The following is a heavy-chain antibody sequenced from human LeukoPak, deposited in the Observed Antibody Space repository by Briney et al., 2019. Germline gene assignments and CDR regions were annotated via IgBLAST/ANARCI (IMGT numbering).Heavy chain of an antibody. D-gene: IGHD4-17*01. CDR2: IYYSGST. Sequence: SETLSLTCTVSGGSISSYYWSWIRQPPGKGLEWIGYIYYSGSTNYNPSLKSRVTISVDTSKNQFSLKLSSVTAADTAVYYCARHGGNYGDTFDYWGQGTLVTVSS. J-gene: IGHJ4*02. V-gene: IGHV4-59*08. CDR1: GGSISSYY. CDR3: ARHGGNYGDTFDY.